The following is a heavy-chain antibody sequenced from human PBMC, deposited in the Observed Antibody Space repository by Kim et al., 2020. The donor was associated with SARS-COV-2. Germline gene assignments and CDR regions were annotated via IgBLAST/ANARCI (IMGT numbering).Heavy chain of an antibody. V-gene: IGHV1-46*01. Sequence: ASVKVSCKASGYTFTSYYMHWLRQAPGQGLEWMGIINPSGGSTSYAQKFQGRVTMTRDTSTSTVYMELSSLRSEDTAVYYCARDQRANDAFDIWGQGTMVTVSS. CDR3: ARDQRANDAFDI. J-gene: IGHJ3*02. CDR1: GYTFTSYY. CDR2: INPSGGST.